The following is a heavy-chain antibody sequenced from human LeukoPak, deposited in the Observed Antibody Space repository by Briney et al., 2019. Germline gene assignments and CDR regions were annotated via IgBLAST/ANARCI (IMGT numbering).Heavy chain of an antibody. J-gene: IGHJ4*02. CDR2: INSDGSST. Sequence: GGSLRLSCAASGFTFSRYWMLWVRQGPGKGLVWVSRINSDGSSTTYADSVKGRFTISRDNAKNTLYLQMNSLRVEDTALYYCVRDRDAAYFDFWGQGTLVTVSS. CDR3: VRDRDAAYFDF. CDR1: GFTFSRYW. V-gene: IGHV3-74*01. D-gene: IGHD2-15*01.